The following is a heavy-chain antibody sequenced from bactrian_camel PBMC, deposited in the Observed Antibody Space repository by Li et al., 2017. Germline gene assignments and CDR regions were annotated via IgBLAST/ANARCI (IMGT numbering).Heavy chain of an antibody. Sequence: HVQLVESGGGSVQSGGSLKLSCQVSGFTYKATCMGWFRQAPEKKREGVAVIRPSGEEQYYADSVKGRFTISQDNAKNTMYLQMNSLKPEDTAMYYCAAEPDIAVGGGYCYATVKGNDYNYWGQGTQVTVS. D-gene: IGHD2*01. J-gene: IGHJ4*01. V-gene: IGHV3S1*01. CDR1: GFTYKATC. CDR3: AAEPDIAVGGGYCYATVKGNDYNY. CDR2: IRPSGEEQ.